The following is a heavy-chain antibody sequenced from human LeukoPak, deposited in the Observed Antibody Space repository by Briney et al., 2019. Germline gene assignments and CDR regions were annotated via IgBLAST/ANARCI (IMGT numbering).Heavy chain of an antibody. V-gene: IGHV3-23*01. D-gene: IGHD6-6*01. Sequence: QSGGSLRLSCAASGFTFSGYSMNWVRQAPEKGLEWVSFISSSGDSTYYADSVKGRFTISRDNSKNTLYLQMNSLRAEDTAVYYCAKLTSRPPYYFDYWGQGTLVTVSS. CDR2: ISSSGDST. CDR3: AKLTSRPPYYFDY. CDR1: GFTFSGYS. J-gene: IGHJ4*02.